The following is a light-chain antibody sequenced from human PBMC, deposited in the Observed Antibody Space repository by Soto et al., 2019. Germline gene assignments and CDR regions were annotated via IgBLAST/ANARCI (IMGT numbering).Light chain of an antibody. CDR3: QQYNNWAAIT. Sequence: IVMTHSPPTLSLSPGSPPTLSCRASQSVSSNLAWYQQKPGQAPRLLIYGASTRATGIPARFSGSGSGTEFTLTISSLQSEDFAVYYCQQYNNWAAITFGQGTRLEIK. V-gene: IGKV3-15*01. CDR1: QSVSSN. J-gene: IGKJ5*01. CDR2: GAS.